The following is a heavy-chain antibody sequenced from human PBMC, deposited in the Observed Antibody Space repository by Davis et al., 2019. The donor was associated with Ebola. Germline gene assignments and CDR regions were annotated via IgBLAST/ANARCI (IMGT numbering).Heavy chain of an antibody. D-gene: IGHD2-15*01. CDR3: TTPGGKDRCYDVFDI. J-gene: IGHJ3*02. CDR1: GYTFTNYY. CDR2: INPNDGRT. Sequence: ASVKVSCKASGYTFTNYYMHWVRQAPGQGLEWMGMINPNDGRTTYAQKFQGRVTVTRDTSTTTVYMDLSSLGSEDTALYYCTTPGGKDRCYDVFDIWGQGTMVTVSS. V-gene: IGHV1-46*03.